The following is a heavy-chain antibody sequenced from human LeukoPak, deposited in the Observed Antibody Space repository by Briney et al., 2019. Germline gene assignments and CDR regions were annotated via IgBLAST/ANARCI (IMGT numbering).Heavy chain of an antibody. CDR1: GGSISSGAYY. J-gene: IGHJ4*02. CDR2: IYYSGST. Sequence: SETLSLTCTVSGGSISSGAYYWSWIRQPPGKGLEWSGYIYYSGSTYYNPSLKSRVTISVDTSKNQFSLKLSSVTAADTAVYYCAREPYGGGFDYWGQGTLVTVSS. V-gene: IGHV4-30-4*08. CDR3: AREPYGGGFDY. D-gene: IGHD4-23*01.